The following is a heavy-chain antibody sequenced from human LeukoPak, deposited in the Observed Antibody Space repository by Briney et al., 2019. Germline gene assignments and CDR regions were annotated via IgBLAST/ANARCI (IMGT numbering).Heavy chain of an antibody. Sequence: PSETLSLTCTVSGGSISGYYWSWLRQPPGKGREWIGFIYYSGSTHYNPSLKSRVTISLDTSKNQFSLRLSSVPAADTAVYYCARWGTWYVDYWGQGTLVTVSS. CDR2: IYYSGST. CDR1: GGSISGYY. CDR3: ARWGTWYVDY. J-gene: IGHJ4*02. V-gene: IGHV4-59*01. D-gene: IGHD3-16*01.